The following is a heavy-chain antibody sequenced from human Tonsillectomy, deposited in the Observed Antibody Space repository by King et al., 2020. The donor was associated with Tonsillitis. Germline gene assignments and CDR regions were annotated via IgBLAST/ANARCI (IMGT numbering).Heavy chain of an antibody. V-gene: IGHV3-23*04. J-gene: IGHJ5*02. CDR2: IIVSGGST. CDR1: GFTFSSYA. Sequence: VQLVESGGGLVQPGGSLRLSCAASGFTFSSYAMSWVRPAPGKGLEWVSAIIVSGGSTYYADSGKGRVTISRDNSKNTLYLQMNRLRAEDTAVYYGAKDRDSSSTGWFDPWGQGTLVTVSS. CDR3: AKDRDSSSTGWFDP. D-gene: IGHD6-13*01.